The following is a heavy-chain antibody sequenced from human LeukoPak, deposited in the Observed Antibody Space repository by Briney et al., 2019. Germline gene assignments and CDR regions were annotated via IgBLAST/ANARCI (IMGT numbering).Heavy chain of an antibody. CDR1: GGSISSGGYY. V-gene: IGHV4-31*03. CDR2: IYYSGST. D-gene: IGHD2-15*01. CDR3: ASNSRVVVAAMGTDAFDI. Sequence: SQTLSLTCTVSGGSISSGGYYWSWIRQHPGKGLEWIGYIYYSGSTYYNPSLKSRVTISVDTSKNQFSLKLSSVTAADTAVYYCASNSRVVVAAMGTDAFDIWGQGTMVTVSS. J-gene: IGHJ3*02.